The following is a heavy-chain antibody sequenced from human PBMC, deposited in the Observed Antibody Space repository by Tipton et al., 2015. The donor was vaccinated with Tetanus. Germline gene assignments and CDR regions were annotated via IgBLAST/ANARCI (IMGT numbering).Heavy chain of an antibody. CDR2: IYQTGTT. CDR1: GASFSSGDYY. J-gene: IGHJ6*02. D-gene: IGHD3-16*01. CDR3: ARDHGITWGGMGYYYGMDV. V-gene: IGHV4-30-4*01. Sequence: TLSLTCTVSGASFSSGDYYWSWIRKPPGKDLEWIGYIYQTGTTYYNPSLKGRVTISMDRSNTQFSLRLSSVTAADTAVYYCARDHGITWGGMGYYYGMDVWGQGTTVTVSS.